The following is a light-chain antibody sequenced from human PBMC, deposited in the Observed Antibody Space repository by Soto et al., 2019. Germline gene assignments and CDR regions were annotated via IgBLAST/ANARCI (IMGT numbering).Light chain of an antibody. CDR2: GAS. Sequence: DIQMTQSPSSLSASVVDRVTITCRASQTISNYLNWYQQKPGKAPKLLMHGASNLQSGVPTRFSGSGSATAFTLTISSLQPEAFATYYCQQSYTNPRTFGRGTKVYMK. J-gene: IGKJ1*01. CDR1: QTISNY. V-gene: IGKV1-39*01. CDR3: QQSYTNPRT.